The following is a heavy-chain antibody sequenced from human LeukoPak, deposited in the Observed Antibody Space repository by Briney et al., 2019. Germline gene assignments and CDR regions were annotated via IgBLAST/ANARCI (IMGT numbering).Heavy chain of an antibody. CDR1: GYTFTGYY. J-gene: IGHJ6*02. V-gene: IGHV1-2*02. Sequence: ASVKVSCKASGYTFTGYYMHWVRQAPGQGLEWMGWINPNSGGTNYAQKFQGRVTMTRDTSISTAYMEPSRLRSDDTAVYYCARDRSAYDFWSGYYFWTNGSHYYYGMDVWGQGTTVTVSS. CDR3: ARDRSAYDFWSGYYFWTNGSHYYYGMDV. D-gene: IGHD3-3*01. CDR2: INPNSGGT.